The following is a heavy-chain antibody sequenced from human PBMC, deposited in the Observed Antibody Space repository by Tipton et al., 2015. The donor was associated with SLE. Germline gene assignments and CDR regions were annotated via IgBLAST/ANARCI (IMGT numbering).Heavy chain of an antibody. Sequence: SLRLSCAASGFIFSSYTMNWVRQAPGKGLEWVSSISSSSSYTYYVDSVKGRFTISRDNANNSLYLQMNSLRAEDTAVYYCAREGTISGGNYLGAFDIWGQGTMVTVSS. V-gene: IGHV3-21*03. CDR3: AREGTISGGNYLGAFDI. CDR2: ISSSSSYT. D-gene: IGHD1-26*01. J-gene: IGHJ3*02. CDR1: GFIFSSYT.